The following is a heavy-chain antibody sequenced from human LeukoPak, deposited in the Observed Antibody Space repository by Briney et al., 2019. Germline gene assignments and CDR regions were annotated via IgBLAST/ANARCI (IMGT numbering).Heavy chain of an antibody. CDR3: ARESLAGTWPSDY. CDR1: GGTFTTFA. Sequence: SVKVSCKASGGTFTTFAMSGMGQPPGQGVQGMGAIVPIFDTSHYAQKLQARLTITADETTNTAFMALARLTADDTAAYYWARESLAGTWPSDYWGQGTLVTVSS. D-gene: IGHD6-19*01. V-gene: IGHV1-69*01. CDR2: IVPIFDTS. J-gene: IGHJ4*02.